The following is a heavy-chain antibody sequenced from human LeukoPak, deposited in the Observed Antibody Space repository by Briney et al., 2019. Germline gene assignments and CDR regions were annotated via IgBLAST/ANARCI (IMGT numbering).Heavy chain of an antibody. D-gene: IGHD1-26*01. CDR1: GFTFSSYS. Sequence: GGSLRLSCAASGFTFSSYSMNWVRQAPGKGLEWVSSISSSSSYIYYADSVKGRFTNSRDNSKNTLYLQMNSLRAEDTAVYYCARDVSEPPSDNWFDPWGQGTLVTVSS. J-gene: IGHJ5*02. CDR2: ISSSSSYI. V-gene: IGHV3-21*01. CDR3: ARDVSEPPSDNWFDP.